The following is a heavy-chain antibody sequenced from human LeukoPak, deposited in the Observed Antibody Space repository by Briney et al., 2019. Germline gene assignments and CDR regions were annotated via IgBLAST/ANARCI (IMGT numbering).Heavy chain of an antibody. CDR2: IYNSGTT. V-gene: IGHV4-59*01. CDR1: GGSISGSY. CDR3: ASEFSP. Sequence: SETLSLTCTVFGGSISGSYWTWIRQSPWKGLEWIGLIYNSGTTNYNPSLKSRVSISLDTSKNQFSLKLTSVTAADTAVYYCASEFSPWAPGTRVPVSS. J-gene: IGHJ1*01.